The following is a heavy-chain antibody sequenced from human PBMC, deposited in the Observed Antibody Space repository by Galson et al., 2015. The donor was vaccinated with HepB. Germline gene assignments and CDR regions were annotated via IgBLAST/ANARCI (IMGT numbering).Heavy chain of an antibody. V-gene: IGHV3-11*05. CDR2: ISSSSSYT. D-gene: IGHD2-2*01. CDR1: GFTFSDYY. CDR3: ARETYCTSTSCPFDY. J-gene: IGHJ4*02. Sequence: SLRLSCAASGFTFSDYYMSWIRQAPGKGLEWASYISSSSSYTNSANSVKGRFTISRDNAKNSLYLQMNSLRAEDTAVYYCARETYCTSTSCPFDYWGQGTLVTVSS.